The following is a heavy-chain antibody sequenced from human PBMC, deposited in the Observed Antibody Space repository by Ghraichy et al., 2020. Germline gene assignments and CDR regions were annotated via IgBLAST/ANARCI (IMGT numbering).Heavy chain of an antibody. CDR1: GYSFTSYW. D-gene: IGHD6-19*01. CDR2: IYPGDSDT. CDR3: ARLAVAGFVKSWFDP. J-gene: IGHJ5*02. V-gene: IGHV5-51*01. Sequence: GESLNISCKGSGYSFTSYWIGWVRQMPGKGLEWMGIIYPGDSDTTYSPSFQGQVTISADKSINTAYLQWSSLKASDTAMYYCARLAVAGFVKSWFDPWGQGTLVSVSS.